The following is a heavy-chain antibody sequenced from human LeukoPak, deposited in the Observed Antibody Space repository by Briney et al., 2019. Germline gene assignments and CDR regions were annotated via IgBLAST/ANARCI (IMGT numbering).Heavy chain of an antibody. D-gene: IGHD1-26*01. CDR3: ARGWENFDY. CDR1: GGSFSGYY. Sequence: SETLSLTCAVYGGSFSGYYWSWIRQPPGKGLEWIGEISHSGSTNYNPSLKSRVTISVDTSKNQFSLKLSSVTAADTAVYYCARGWENFDYWGQGTLVTVSS. J-gene: IGHJ4*02. V-gene: IGHV4-34*01. CDR2: ISHSGST.